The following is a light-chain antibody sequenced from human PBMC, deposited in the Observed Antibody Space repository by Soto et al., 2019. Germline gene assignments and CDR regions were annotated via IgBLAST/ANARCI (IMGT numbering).Light chain of an antibody. Sequence: DIVMTQSPDSLAVSLGERATIKCKSSQSILSSSNNQNYLAWYQQTPGQPPKLLISWASTRESGVPDRFSGSGSGTDFTLNISTLQSADVAVYCCQQYYTTPLTFGGGTKVEIK. CDR1: QSILSSSNNQNY. CDR2: WAS. J-gene: IGKJ4*01. CDR3: QQYYTTPLT. V-gene: IGKV4-1*01.